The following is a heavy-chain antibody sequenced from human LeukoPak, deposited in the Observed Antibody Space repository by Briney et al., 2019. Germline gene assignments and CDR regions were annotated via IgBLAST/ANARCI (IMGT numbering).Heavy chain of an antibody. Sequence: GASVKVSCKASGYTFTSYAMNWVRQAPGQGLEWMGWINTNTGNPTYAQGFTGRFVFSLDTSVSTAYQQISSLKAEDTAVYYCARTTRRGLIAAAGYYYFDYWGQGTLVTVSS. D-gene: IGHD6-13*01. CDR2: INTNTGNP. CDR3: ARTTRRGLIAAAGYYYFDY. V-gene: IGHV7-4-1*02. J-gene: IGHJ4*02. CDR1: GYTFTSYA.